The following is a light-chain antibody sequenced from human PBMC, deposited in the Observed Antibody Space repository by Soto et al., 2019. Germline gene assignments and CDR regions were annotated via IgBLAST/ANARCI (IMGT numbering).Light chain of an antibody. CDR3: QQYNNWPKWT. CDR1: QSVSSN. V-gene: IGKV3-15*01. J-gene: IGKJ1*01. Sequence: EIVITQSPATLSVSPGERATLSCRASQSVSSNLAWYQQKPGQAPRLLLYGASTRANGIPARFSGSGSGTEFTLTISSLQSEDFAVYYCQQYNNWPKWTFGQGTQVDIK. CDR2: GAS.